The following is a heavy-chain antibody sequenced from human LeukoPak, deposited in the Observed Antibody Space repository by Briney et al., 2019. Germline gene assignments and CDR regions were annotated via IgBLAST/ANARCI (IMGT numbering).Heavy chain of an antibody. J-gene: IGHJ4*02. CDR1: GLTFSSYS. CDR2: ISISSSYI. D-gene: IGHD3-16*02. Sequence: GGSLRLSCAASGLTFSSYSMNWVRQAPGKGLEWASSISISSSYIYYADSVKGRFTISRDNAKNSLYLQMNSLRAEDTAVYYCARDQEGYIWGSYRPYYFDYWGQGTLVTVSS. CDR3: ARDQEGYIWGSYRPYYFDY. V-gene: IGHV3-21*01.